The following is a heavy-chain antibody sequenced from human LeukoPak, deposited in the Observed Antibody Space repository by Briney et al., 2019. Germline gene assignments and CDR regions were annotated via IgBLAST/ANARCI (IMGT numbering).Heavy chain of an antibody. Sequence: GGSLRLSCAASGFTFSSYAMSWVRQAPGKGLEWVSGISWNSGSIGYADSVKGRFTISRDNAKNSLYLQMNSLRAEDTALYYCTREVYYFDYWGQGTLVTVSS. CDR3: TREVYYFDY. J-gene: IGHJ4*02. CDR1: GFTFSSYA. CDR2: ISWNSGSI. D-gene: IGHD5/OR15-5a*01. V-gene: IGHV3-20*04.